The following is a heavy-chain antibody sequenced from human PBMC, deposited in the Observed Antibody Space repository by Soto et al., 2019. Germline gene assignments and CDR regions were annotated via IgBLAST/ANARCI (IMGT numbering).Heavy chain of an antibody. Sequence: QVQLVQSGAEVKKPGSSVKVSCKASGGTFSNYAISWVRQSPGQGLEWMGGIIPVFGTANYAEKFQLRVTITADASTGTAYMDRRSLRSEDTAVYYCARGDHFNYWSGYSYFDSWGQGTLVTVSS. CDR1: GGTFSNYA. J-gene: IGHJ4*02. D-gene: IGHD3-3*01. CDR2: IIPVFGTA. V-gene: IGHV1-69*12. CDR3: ARGDHFNYWSGYSYFDS.